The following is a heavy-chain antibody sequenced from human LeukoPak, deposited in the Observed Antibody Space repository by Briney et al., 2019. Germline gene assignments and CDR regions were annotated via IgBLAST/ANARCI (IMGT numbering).Heavy chain of an antibody. CDR1: GFTFSTNG. CDR3: ARDWGTTGAFGWMFDY. CDR2: IWHDGSDR. D-gene: IGHD1-1*01. Sequence: GGSLRLSCEGSGFTFSTNGMHWVRQAPGKGLEWVAIIWHDGSDRYYAESVKGRFTISRDSSKNTVYLQMNNLRVEDTALYYCARDWGTTGAFGWMFDYWGQGALVTVSP. V-gene: IGHV3-33*01. J-gene: IGHJ4*02.